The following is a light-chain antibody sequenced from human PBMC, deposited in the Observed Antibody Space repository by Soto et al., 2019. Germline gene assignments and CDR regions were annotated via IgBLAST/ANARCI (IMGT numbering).Light chain of an antibody. Sequence: IVMTQSPATLSLSPGETATLSCRASQNVNRDFAWYQQKPGQAPRLLIRDASTRATGIPARFSGSGSETEFTLTISSLQSEDFGVYFCQQYKSRPPRTLGQGTKVEI. V-gene: IGKV3-15*01. CDR1: QNVNRD. J-gene: IGKJ1*01. CDR2: DAS. CDR3: QQYKSRPPRT.